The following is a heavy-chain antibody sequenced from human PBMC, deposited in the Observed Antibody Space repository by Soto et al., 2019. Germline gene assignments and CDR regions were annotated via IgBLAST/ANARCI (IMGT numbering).Heavy chain of an antibody. D-gene: IGHD2-15*01. J-gene: IGHJ4*02. V-gene: IGHV3-30-3*01. Sequence: QVQLVQSGAEVKKPGSSVKVSCKASGGTFSSYAMHWVRQAPGKGLEWVAVISYDGSNKYYADSVKGRFTISRDNSKNTLYLQMNSLRAEDTAVYYCARDILVVAAKPPNYYFDYWGQGTLVTVSS. CDR1: GGTFSSYA. CDR2: ISYDGSNK. CDR3: ARDILVVAAKPPNYYFDY.